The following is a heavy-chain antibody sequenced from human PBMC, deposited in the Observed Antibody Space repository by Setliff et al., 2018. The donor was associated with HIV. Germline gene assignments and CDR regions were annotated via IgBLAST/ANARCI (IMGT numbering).Heavy chain of an antibody. CDR1: GYRFTGFA. J-gene: IGHJ4*02. Sequence: GASVKVSCKASGYRFTGFAIHWVRQAPGQRFEWMGWINAGTGNTKYSQKFQDRVTISRDIHANTAYMELSSLRSEVTAIYYCARSLREYSYGSPDYWGPGTLVTVSS. V-gene: IGHV1-3*01. D-gene: IGHD5-18*01. CDR3: ARSLREYSYGSPDY. CDR2: INAGTGNT.